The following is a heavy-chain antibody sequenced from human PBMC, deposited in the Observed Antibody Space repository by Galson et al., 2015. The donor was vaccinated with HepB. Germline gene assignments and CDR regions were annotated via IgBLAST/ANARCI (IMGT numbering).Heavy chain of an antibody. CDR2: IDPSDSYT. CDR1: GYSFTSYW. CDR3: ARTRSRGSSPRVSDY. Sequence: QSGAAVKKPGESLRISCKGSGYSFTSYWISWVRQVPGKGLEWMGRIDPSDSYTNYSPSFQGHVTISADKSISTAYLQWSSLKASDTAMYYCARTRSRGSSPRVSDYWGQGTLVTVSS. D-gene: IGHD1-26*01. V-gene: IGHV5-10-1*01. J-gene: IGHJ4*02.